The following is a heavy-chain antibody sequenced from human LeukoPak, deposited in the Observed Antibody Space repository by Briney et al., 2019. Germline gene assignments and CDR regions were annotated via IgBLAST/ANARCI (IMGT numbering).Heavy chain of an antibody. CDR2: IHYSGST. CDR1: GGSISGYY. J-gene: IGHJ4*02. CDR3: ARWAKGSGSYDY. D-gene: IGHD1-26*01. V-gene: IGHV4-59*01. Sequence: SETLSLTCAVSGGSISGYYWSWIRKPPEKALEWLAYIHYSGSTNYNPPLKRRVTISVDTSTNQFSLKLSSVTAADTAVYYCARWAKGSGSYDYWGQGTLVTVSS.